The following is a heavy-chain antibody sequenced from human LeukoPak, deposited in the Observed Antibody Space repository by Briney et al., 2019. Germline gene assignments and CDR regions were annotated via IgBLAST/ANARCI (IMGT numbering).Heavy chain of an antibody. CDR3: ARVGPELGGDY. V-gene: IGHV4-39*07. D-gene: IGHD1-26*01. CDR2: IYYSGST. CDR1: GGSISSSSYY. J-gene: IGHJ4*02. Sequence: SETLSLTCTVSGGSISSSSYYWGWLRQPPGKGLEWIGSIYYSGSTYYNPSLKSRVTISVDTSKNQFSLKLSSVTAADTAVYYCARVGPELGGDYWGQGTLVTVSS.